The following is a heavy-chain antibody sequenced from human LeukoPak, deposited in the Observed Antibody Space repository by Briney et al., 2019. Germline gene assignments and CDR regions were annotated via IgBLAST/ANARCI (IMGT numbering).Heavy chain of an antibody. Sequence: ASVKVSCKASGYTFTGYYVHWVRQAPGQGLEWIGWINPNSGGTNYAQKFQGRVTMTRDTSISTAYMELSRLRSDDTAVYYCARVRGSRYDILTGYYDFDPWGQGTLVTVSS. J-gene: IGHJ5*02. D-gene: IGHD3-9*01. V-gene: IGHV1-2*02. CDR2: INPNSGGT. CDR1: GYTFTGYY. CDR3: ARVRGSRYDILTGYYDFDP.